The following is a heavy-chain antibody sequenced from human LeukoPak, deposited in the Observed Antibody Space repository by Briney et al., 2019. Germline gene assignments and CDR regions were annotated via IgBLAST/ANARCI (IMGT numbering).Heavy chain of an antibody. CDR1: GGSFSGYY. CDR3: ARYYYDSSGYYYFDY. D-gene: IGHD3-22*01. Sequence: SSETLSLTCAVYGGSFSGYYWSWIRQPPGKGLEWIGEIHHSGSTKYNPSLKSRVTISVHTSKNQFSLKLSSVTAADTAVYYCARYYYDSSGYYYFDYWGQGTLVTVSS. V-gene: IGHV4-34*01. CDR2: IHHSGST. J-gene: IGHJ4*02.